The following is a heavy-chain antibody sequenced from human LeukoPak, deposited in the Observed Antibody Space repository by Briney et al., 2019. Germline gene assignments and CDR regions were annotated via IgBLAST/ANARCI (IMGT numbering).Heavy chain of an antibody. CDR2: ISSSGSTI. J-gene: IGHJ1*01. CDR1: GFTFSDYY. Sequence: PGGSLRLSCAASGFTFSDYYMSWIRRAPGKGLEWVSYISSSGSTIYHADSVKGRFTISRDNAKNSLYLQMNSLRAEDTAVYYCARVRGASSPEYFQHWGQGTLVTVSS. CDR3: ARVRGASSPEYFQH. D-gene: IGHD6-13*01. V-gene: IGHV3-11*01.